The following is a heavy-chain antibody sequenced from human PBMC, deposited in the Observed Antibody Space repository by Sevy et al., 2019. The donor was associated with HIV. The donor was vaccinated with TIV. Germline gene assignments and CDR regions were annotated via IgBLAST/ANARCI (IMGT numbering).Heavy chain of an antibody. D-gene: IGHD7-27*01. V-gene: IGHV3-21*01. CDR2: LSSSSSYI. Sequence: GGSLRLACAASGFTFSSYSMNWVRRAPGKGLEWVSSLSSSSSYIDYADSVKGRFTISRDNAKNSLYLQMNSLRAEDTAVYYCATLKEGTGLYWYFDLWDRGTLVTVSS. J-gene: IGHJ2*01. CDR1: GFTFSSYS. CDR3: ATLKEGTGLYWYFDL.